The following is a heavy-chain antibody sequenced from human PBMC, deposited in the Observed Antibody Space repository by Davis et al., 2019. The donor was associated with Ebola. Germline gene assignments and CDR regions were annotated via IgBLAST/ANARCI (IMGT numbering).Heavy chain of an antibody. Sequence: GESLKISCAASGFTVSSDYMGWVRQYTGKGLEWGSVSEYSCSTYYADSVKGRFTISRDNSKNTLYLQMNSLRAEDTAVYYCARPTQNYDILTGYYYGMDVWGKGTTVTVSS. CDR2: SEYSCST. J-gene: IGHJ6*04. V-gene: IGHV3-53*01. CDR3: ARPTQNYDILTGYYYGMDV. CDR1: GFTVSSDY. D-gene: IGHD3-9*01.